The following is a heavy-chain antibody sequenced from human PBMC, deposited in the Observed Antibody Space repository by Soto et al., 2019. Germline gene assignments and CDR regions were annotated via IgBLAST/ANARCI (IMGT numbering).Heavy chain of an antibody. CDR1: GFTFSGSA. D-gene: IGHD2-21*02. CDR2: IRSKANSYAT. J-gene: IGHJ4*02. CDR3: TSVAAYCGGDCYYPFDY. V-gene: IGHV3-73*01. Sequence: EVQLVESGGGLVQPGGSLKLSCAASGFTFSGSAIHWVRQASGKGLEWVGRIRSKANSYATAYAASVKGRFTISRDDSNNTAYLQMNSLKTEDTALYYCTSVAAYCGGDCYYPFDYWGQGTLVTVSS.